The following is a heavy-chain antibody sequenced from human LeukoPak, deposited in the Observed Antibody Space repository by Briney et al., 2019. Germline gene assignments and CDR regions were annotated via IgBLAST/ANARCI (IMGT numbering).Heavy chain of an antibody. CDR2: IYSGGHT. CDR1: GFIVSSSY. D-gene: IGHD5-24*01. CDR3: ARSTRDGYNHYHYYYMDV. Sequence: PGGSLRLSRAASGFIVSSSYMNWVRQAPGKGLEWVSVIYSGGHTYYTDSEKGRFTISRDNSNNTLYLYMNSLRPDDTAVYYCARSTRDGYNHYHYYYMDVWGKGTTVTVSS. J-gene: IGHJ6*03. V-gene: IGHV3-53*01.